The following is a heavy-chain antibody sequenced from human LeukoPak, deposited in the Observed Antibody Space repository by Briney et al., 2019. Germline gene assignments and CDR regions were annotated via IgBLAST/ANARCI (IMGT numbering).Heavy chain of an antibody. CDR3: ARGNYYDSSGYLYYFDY. V-gene: IGHV3-66*01. CDR1: GFTVSSNY. Sequence: GGSLRLSCAASGFTVSSNYMSWVRQAPGKGLEWVSVIYSGGSTYYADSVKGRFTISRDNSQNTLYLQMNSLRAEDTAVYYCARGNYYDSSGYLYYFDYWGQGTLVTVSS. J-gene: IGHJ4*02. CDR2: IYSGGST. D-gene: IGHD3-22*01.